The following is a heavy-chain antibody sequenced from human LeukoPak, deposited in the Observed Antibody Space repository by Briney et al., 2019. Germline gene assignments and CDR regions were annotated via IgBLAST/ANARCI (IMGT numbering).Heavy chain of an antibody. CDR3: ARNLGVRGVIHYYYYYYMDV. V-gene: IGHV3-7*01. Sequence: PGGSLRLSCAASGFTFSSYWMSWVRQAPGKGLEWVANIKQDGSEKYYVDSVKGRFTISRDNAKNSLYLQMNSLRAEDTAVYYCARNLGVRGVIHYYYYYYMDVWGKGTTVTVSS. J-gene: IGHJ6*03. D-gene: IGHD3-10*02. CDR2: IKQDGSEK. CDR1: GFTFSSYW.